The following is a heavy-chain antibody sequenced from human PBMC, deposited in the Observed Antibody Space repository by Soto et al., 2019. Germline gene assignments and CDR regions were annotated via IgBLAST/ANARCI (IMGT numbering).Heavy chain of an antibody. V-gene: IGHV1-2*02. CDR3: ARELYRQFFRYFDY. J-gene: IGHJ4*02. CDR1: GYTFIGYY. D-gene: IGHD4-4*01. Sequence: QVHLVQSGAEVKKPGASVKVSCKTSGYTFIGYYMNWVRQAPGQGLEWMGWINLHSGDTHYAQKFQGRVTMTRDTSTSSAYMELSSLTSDDTAVYYCARELYRQFFRYFDYWGQGTLVTVSS. CDR2: INLHSGDT.